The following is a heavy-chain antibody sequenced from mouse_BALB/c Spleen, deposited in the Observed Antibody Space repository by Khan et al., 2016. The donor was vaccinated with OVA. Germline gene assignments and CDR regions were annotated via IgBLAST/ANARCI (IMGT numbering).Heavy chain of an antibody. D-gene: IGHD6-1*01. Sequence: EVQLVESGGGLVQPGGSLKLSCAASGFTFSDNTMPWVRQTPEKRLEWVGYITTGGGNTNYTDTVKGRFTISRDNASNTVYLQMSSLTSEDTAMSYYERIPYCSTSGLDYWGQGTSVTVSS. V-gene: IGHV5-12-2*01. CDR3: ERIPYCSTSGLDY. J-gene: IGHJ4*01. CDR2: ITTGGGNT. CDR1: GFTFSDNT.